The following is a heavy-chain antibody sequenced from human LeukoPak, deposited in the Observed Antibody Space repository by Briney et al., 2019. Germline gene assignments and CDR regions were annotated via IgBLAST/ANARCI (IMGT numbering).Heavy chain of an antibody. CDR1: GYTFSTYD. Sequence: GASVKVSCKASGYTFSTYDINWVRQSTGQGREWMGWTNINSGYTGYAQKFQGRLTITRNTSINTAYMELSSLRSEDTAVYYCARVAGSIDYWGQGTLVTVSS. J-gene: IGHJ4*02. V-gene: IGHV1-8*03. CDR2: TNINSGYT. D-gene: IGHD6-19*01. CDR3: ARVAGSIDY.